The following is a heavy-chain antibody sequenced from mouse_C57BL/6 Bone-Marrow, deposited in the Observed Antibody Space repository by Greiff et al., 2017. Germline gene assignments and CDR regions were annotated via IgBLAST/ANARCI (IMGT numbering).Heavy chain of an antibody. Sequence: EVKLMESGPGLVKPSQSLSLTCSVTGYSTTSGYYWNWIRQFPGNKLEWMGYISYDGSNNYNPSLKNRISITRDTSKNQFFLKLNSVTTEDTATYYCARGGPHYYAMDYWGQGTSVTVSS. J-gene: IGHJ4*01. CDR1: GYSTTSGYY. V-gene: IGHV3-6*01. CDR2: ISYDGSN. CDR3: ARGGPHYYAMDY. D-gene: IGHD3-3*01.